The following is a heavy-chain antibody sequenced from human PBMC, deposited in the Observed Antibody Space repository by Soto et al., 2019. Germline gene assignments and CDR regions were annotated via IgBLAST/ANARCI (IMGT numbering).Heavy chain of an antibody. J-gene: IGHJ4*02. CDR3: AKDLMGYCSSTSCYVFDY. V-gene: IGHV3-23*01. Sequence: EVQLLESGGGLVQPGGSLRLSCAASGFTFSSYAMNWVRQAPGKGLEWVSAISGSGGSTYYADSVKGRFTISRDNSKNTLYLQMNSLRAEDTAVYYCAKDLMGYCSSTSCYVFDYWGQGTLVTVSS. D-gene: IGHD2-2*01. CDR2: ISGSGGST. CDR1: GFTFSSYA.